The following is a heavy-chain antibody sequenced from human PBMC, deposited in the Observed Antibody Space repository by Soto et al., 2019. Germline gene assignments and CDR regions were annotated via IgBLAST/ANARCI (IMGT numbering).Heavy chain of an antibody. CDR1: NGSISNFY. D-gene: IGHD6-13*01. CDR2: IHGIGIA. Sequence: SATLSVTCTVSNGSISNFYWNWIRQSAGKGLEWIGRIHGIGIATYNPSIRSRVTMSVDTSKNQFSLKVNSVTGADTAVYYCARSSHKERWFDPWGQGTLVTVS. J-gene: IGHJ5*02. V-gene: IGHV4-4*07. CDR3: ARSSHKERWFDP.